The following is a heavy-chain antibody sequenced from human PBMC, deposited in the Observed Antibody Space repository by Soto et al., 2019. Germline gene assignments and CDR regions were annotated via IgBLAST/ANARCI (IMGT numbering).Heavy chain of an antibody. D-gene: IGHD5-12*01. CDR1: GVTVSSYA. CDR3: AKDDIVATSLFRY. Sequence: PGGSLRLACAASGVTVSSYAMSGVRQAPGKGLEWVSIIIGNGSSTYYADPVKGRFTISRDNSKNTLYLQMNSLRAEDTAVYYCAKDDIVATSLFRYWGQGTLVTVSS. V-gene: IGHV3-23*01. J-gene: IGHJ4*02. CDR2: IIGNGSST.